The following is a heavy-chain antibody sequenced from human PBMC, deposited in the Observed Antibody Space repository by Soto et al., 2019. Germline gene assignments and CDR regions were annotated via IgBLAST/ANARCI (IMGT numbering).Heavy chain of an antibody. CDR3: ATEPRSSGYFVD. V-gene: IGHV4-31*03. D-gene: IGHD3-22*01. CDR2: IYYSGST. CDR1: GGSFSSGNYY. J-gene: IGHJ4*02. Sequence: SETLSLTCTVSGGSFSSGNYYWSWIRQHPGKGLEWIGYIYYSGSTYYNPSLKSRVTISLDTSKNQFSLNLSSVTAADTAVYYCATEPRSSGYFVDWGQGTLVTVSS.